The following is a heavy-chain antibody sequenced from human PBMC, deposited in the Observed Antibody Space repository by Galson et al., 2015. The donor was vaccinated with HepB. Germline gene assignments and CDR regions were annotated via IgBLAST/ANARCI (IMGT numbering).Heavy chain of an antibody. D-gene: IGHD3-16*02. CDR3: ARDKGYDYVWGSYRDDAFDI. Sequence: SVKVSCKASGGTFSSYAISWVRQAPGQGLEWMGGIIPIFGTANCAQKFQGRVTITADESTSTAYMELSSLRSEDTAVYYCARDKGYDYVWGSYRDDAFDIWGQGTMVTVSS. CDR2: IIPIFGTA. CDR1: GGTFSSYA. J-gene: IGHJ3*02. V-gene: IGHV1-69*13.